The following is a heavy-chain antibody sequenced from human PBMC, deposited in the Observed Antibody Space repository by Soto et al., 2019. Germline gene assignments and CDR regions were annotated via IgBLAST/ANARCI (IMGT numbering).Heavy chain of an antibody. V-gene: IGHV3-15*07. CDR1: GVPFSAAW. D-gene: IGHD3-22*01. CDR2: IKSRGGGGTT. J-gene: IGHJ4*02. CDR3: TYQGDFYDRLDS. Sequence: EVHLVESGGGLVKPGESLRLSCTLSGVPFSAAWMNWVRQAPGKGLEWVGRIKSRGGGGTTHYAAPVQGRFTISREYSKNTLYLQMNSLKTEDTAIYYCTYQGDFYDRLDSWGQGTLVTVSS.